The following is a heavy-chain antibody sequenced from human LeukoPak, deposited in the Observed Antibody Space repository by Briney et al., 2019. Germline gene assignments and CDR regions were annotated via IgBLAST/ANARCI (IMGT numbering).Heavy chain of an antibody. CDR3: ARDDSDYDDAFLI. Sequence: PSETLSLTCTVSGDSISSYYWSWIRQPPGKGLEWMGYINYSGNTNYNPSLKSRVTISVDTSKNQFSLRLTSVTAADTAVYYCARDDSDYDDAFLIWGQGTMVGVSS. CDR1: GDSISSYY. V-gene: IGHV4-59*01. D-gene: IGHD5-12*01. J-gene: IGHJ3*02. CDR2: INYSGNT.